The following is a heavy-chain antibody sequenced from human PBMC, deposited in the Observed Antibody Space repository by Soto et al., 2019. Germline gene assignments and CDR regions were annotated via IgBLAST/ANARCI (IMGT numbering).Heavy chain of an antibody. D-gene: IGHD2-21*01. CDR1: GFTFSHFG. CDR3: ARGSYAYDSGGDPADGEYFFDY. J-gene: IGHJ4*02. CDR2: VSYDGSDK. Sequence: QVQLVDSGGGVVQPARSLRLSCAASGFTFSHFGMHWVRQSPGKGLEWVAAVSYDGSDKHYADSVKGRFTIRRDNSNKTLSLQMNSLRADDTAVYYCARGSYAYDSGGDPADGEYFFDYWGQGTLVTVSS. V-gene: IGHV3-30-3*01.